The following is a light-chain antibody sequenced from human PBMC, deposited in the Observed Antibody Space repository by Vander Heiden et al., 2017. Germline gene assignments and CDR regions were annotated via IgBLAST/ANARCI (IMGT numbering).Light chain of an antibody. Sequence: SYELTQPRSVSVSPGQTARITCSGDALPKQYAYWYQQKPGQAPVLVIYKDSERPSGIPERFSGSSSGTTVTLTISGVQAEDEADYYCQSADSSGSSGVFGGGTKLTVL. CDR2: KDS. CDR1: ALPKQY. J-gene: IGLJ2*01. CDR3: QSADSSGSSGV. V-gene: IGLV3-25*03.